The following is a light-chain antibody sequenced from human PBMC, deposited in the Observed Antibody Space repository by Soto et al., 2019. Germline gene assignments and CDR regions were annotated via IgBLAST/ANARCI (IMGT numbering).Light chain of an antibody. CDR2: EGS. J-gene: IGLJ1*01. CDR1: SSDIGSYNL. CDR3: CSYTGGRTQYV. Sequence: QSALTQPASVSGSPGQSITISCTGSSSDIGSYNLVSWYQQRPGKAPKLLIFEGSKRPSGISDRFSGSKSGNTASLTISGLQAEDESDYYCCSYTGGRTQYVFGPGTKLTVL. V-gene: IGLV2-23*01.